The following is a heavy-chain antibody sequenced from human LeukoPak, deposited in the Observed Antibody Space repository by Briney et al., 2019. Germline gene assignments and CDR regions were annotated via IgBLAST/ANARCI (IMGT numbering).Heavy chain of an antibody. CDR3: AKTNGYFDQ. V-gene: IGHV3-7*03. J-gene: IGHJ4*02. D-gene: IGHD2-8*01. CDR1: GFTFSSYW. CDR2: IKQDGSEK. Sequence: GGSLRLSCAASGFTFSSYWMSWVRQAPGKGLEWVANIKQDGSEKYYVDSVKGRFTISRDNSKNTLFLQMNSLRVEDAAMYYCAKTNGYFDQWGQGTLVAVSS.